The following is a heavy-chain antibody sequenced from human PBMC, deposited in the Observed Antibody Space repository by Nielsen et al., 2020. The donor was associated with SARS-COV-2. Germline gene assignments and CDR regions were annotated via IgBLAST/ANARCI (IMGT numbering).Heavy chain of an antibody. J-gene: IGHJ4*02. CDR2: IYYSGST. V-gene: IGHV4-31*03. CDR3: ARAHTLVPAAETFDY. CDR1: GGSISSGGYY. Sequence: SETLSLTCTVSGGSISSGGYYWSWIRQHPGKGLEWIGYIYYSGSTYYNPSLKSRVTISVDTSKNQFSLKLSSVTAADTAVYYCARAHTLVPAAETFDYWGQGTLVTVSS. D-gene: IGHD2-2*01.